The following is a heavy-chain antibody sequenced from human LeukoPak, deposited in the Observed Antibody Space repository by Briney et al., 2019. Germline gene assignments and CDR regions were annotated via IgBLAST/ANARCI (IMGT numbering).Heavy chain of an antibody. CDR1: GGSISSYY. CDR3: ARVGDGYKAPFDY. Sequence: SETQSLTCTVSGGSISSYYWSWIRQPPGKGLEWIGYIYYSGSTNYNPSLKSRVTISVDTSKNQFPLKLSSVTAADTAVYYCARVGDGYKAPFDYWGQGTLVTVSS. V-gene: IGHV4-59*01. CDR2: IYYSGST. D-gene: IGHD5-24*01. J-gene: IGHJ4*02.